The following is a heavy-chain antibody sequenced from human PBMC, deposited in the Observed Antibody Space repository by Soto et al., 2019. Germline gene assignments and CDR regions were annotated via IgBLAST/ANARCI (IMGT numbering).Heavy chain of an antibody. V-gene: IGHV4-39*01. CDR1: GGSISRSNYH. D-gene: IGHD3-10*01. CDR3: ATYGGDTGRFDY. Sequence: SETLSLTCTVSGGSISRSNYHWTWNRQPPGKGLEWIGSGTTNYNPYLGGRVTISVDTSKNQFPLKVYSVTAADTATYYCATYGGDTGRFDYWGQEPRCTAS. CDR2: SGTT. J-gene: IGHJ4*02.